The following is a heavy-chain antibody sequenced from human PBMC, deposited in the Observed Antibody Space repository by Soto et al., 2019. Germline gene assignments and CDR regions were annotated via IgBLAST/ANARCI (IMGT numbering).Heavy chain of an antibody. V-gene: IGHV5-51*01. J-gene: IGHJ4*02. CDR3: ARYSSGWPYYFDY. D-gene: IGHD6-19*01. CDR2: IDLSDSDT. Sequence: PGESLKISCKGSGYSFTSYWIAWVRQMPGKGLEWMGIIDLSDSDTRYSPSFQGRVTISADKSISTAYLQWSSLKASDTAMYYCARYSSGWPYYFDYWGQGTLVTVSS. CDR1: GYSFTSYW.